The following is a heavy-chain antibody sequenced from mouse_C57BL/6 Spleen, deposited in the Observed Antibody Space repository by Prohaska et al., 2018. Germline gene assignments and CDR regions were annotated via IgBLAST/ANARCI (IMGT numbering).Heavy chain of an antibody. D-gene: IGHD4-1*01. CDR2: ISYDGSN. Sequence: DVQLQESGPGLVKPSQSLSLTCSVTGYSITSGYYWNWIRQLPGNKLEWIGYISYDGSNNYNPSLKNRISITRDTSKNQFFLKLNSVTTEDTATYYCASWEGYYFDYWGQGTTLTVSS. CDR3: ASWEGYYFDY. J-gene: IGHJ2*01. CDR1: GYSITSGYY. V-gene: IGHV3-6*01.